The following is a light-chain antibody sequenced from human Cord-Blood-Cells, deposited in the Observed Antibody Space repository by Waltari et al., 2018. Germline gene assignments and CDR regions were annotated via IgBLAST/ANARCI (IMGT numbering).Light chain of an antibody. CDR1: SSDVGAFNH. J-gene: IGLJ1*01. CDR2: DVS. CDR3: SSYTSSSTYV. V-gene: IGLV2-14*01. Sequence: QSALTQPASVSGSPGQSITISRTGTSSDVGAFNHVSWYQQHPGKAPKLMIYDVSNRPSGVSNRFSGSKSGNTASLTISGLQAEDEADYYCSSYTSSSTYVFGTGTKVTVL.